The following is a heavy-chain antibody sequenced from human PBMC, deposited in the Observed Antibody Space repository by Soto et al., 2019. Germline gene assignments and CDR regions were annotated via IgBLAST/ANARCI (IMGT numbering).Heavy chain of an antibody. V-gene: IGHV1-8*01. J-gene: IGHJ4*02. Sequence: QVQLVQSGAEVKKPGASVKVSCKASGYTFTSYDINWVRQASGQGLEWMGWINPDSGNTAYAQKFQGRVTMTTNTAMTSDNLVLCGRRADDTAVYYCATVRAARTAVFDDWGQGTLVTVSS. D-gene: IGHD6-6*01. CDR2: INPDSGNT. CDR3: ATVRAARTAVFDD. CDR1: GYTFTSYD.